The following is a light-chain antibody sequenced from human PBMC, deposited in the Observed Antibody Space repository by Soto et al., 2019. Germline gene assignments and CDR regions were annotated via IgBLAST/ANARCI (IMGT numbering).Light chain of an antibody. V-gene: IGLV2-11*01. CDR2: DVS. Sequence: QSALTQPRSVSGSPGQSVTISCTGTSSDVGGYNYVSWFQQHPGNTPKVMIYDVSKRPSGVPDRFSGSKSGNTASLTISGLQAEDYADYYCCSYAGSPYVFGTGTKATVL. CDR3: CSYAGSPYV. J-gene: IGLJ1*01. CDR1: SSDVGGYNY.